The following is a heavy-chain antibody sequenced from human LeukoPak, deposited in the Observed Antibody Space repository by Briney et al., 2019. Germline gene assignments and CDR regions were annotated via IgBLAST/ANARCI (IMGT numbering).Heavy chain of an antibody. Sequence: ASVKVSCKASGYTFTGYYMHWVRQAPGQGLEWMGRINPNSGGTNYAQKFQGRVTMTRDTSISTAYMELSRLRSDDTAVYYCARGYYDSSGYYYSHFDYWGQGTLVTVSS. J-gene: IGHJ4*02. CDR3: ARGYYDSSGYYYSHFDY. CDR1: GYTFTGYY. V-gene: IGHV1-2*06. D-gene: IGHD3-22*01. CDR2: INPNSGGT.